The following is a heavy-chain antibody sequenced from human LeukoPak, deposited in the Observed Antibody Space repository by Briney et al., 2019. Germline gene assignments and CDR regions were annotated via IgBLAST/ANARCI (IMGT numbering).Heavy chain of an antibody. CDR1: GGSISISNYY. V-gene: IGHV4-39*07. D-gene: IGHD2-2*03. J-gene: IGHJ4*02. CDR3: ALGKNFGYHYFDF. CDR2: MSYSGRT. Sequence: SETLSLTCTVSGGSISISNYYWGWIRQPPGKGLEWIGSMSYSGRTYYNPSLKTRVTVSLDTSKNQFSLNLISVTAADTAVYYCALGKNFGYHYFDFWGQGALVTVSS.